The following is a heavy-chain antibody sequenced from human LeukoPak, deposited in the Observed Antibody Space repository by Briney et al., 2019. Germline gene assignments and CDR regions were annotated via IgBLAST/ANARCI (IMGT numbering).Heavy chain of an antibody. CDR1: GFTFSSYA. CDR3: ARGIIDYSGYDY. D-gene: IGHD5-12*01. CDR2: ISGSGGST. V-gene: IGHV3-23*01. J-gene: IGHJ4*02. Sequence: GGSLRLSCAASGFTFSSYAMSWVRQAPGKGLEWVSAISGSGGSTYYADSVKGRFTISRDNSKNTLYLQMNSLRAEDTAVYYCARGIIDYSGYDYWGQGTLVTVSS.